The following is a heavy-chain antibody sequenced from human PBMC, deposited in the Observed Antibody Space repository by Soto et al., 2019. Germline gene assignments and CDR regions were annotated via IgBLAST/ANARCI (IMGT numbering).Heavy chain of an antibody. CDR3: AHRADFWSGSPFDY. Sequence: QITLKESGPTLVKPTQTLTPTCTFSGFSLSTSGVGVGWIRQPPGKALEWLALIYWDDDKRYSPSLKSRLTITKDTSKNQVVLTMTNMDPVDTATYYCAHRADFWSGSPFDYWGQGTLVTVSS. J-gene: IGHJ4*02. V-gene: IGHV2-5*02. D-gene: IGHD3-3*01. CDR2: IYWDDDK. CDR1: GFSLSTSGVG.